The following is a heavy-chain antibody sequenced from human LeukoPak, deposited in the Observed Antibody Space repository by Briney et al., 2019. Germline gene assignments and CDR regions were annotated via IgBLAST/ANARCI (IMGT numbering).Heavy chain of an antibody. V-gene: IGHV4-34*01. D-gene: IGHD7-27*01. J-gene: IGHJ5*02. Sequence: SETLSLTCAVYGGSFSGCYWAWIRQPPGKGLEWIGEINHSGSTTYNPSLKSRVTISVDTSKNQFSLKLSSVTAADTAIYYCATVGLTGWTFAPWGQGTRVTASS. CDR2: INHSGST. CDR3: ATVGLTGWTFAP. CDR1: GGSFSGCY.